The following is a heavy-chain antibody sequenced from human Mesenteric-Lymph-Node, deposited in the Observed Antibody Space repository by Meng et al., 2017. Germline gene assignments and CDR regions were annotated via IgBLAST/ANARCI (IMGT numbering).Heavy chain of an antibody. V-gene: IGHV4-4*02. D-gene: IGHD3-16*01. CDR2: IYHSGTT. CDR3: ARGGVTPRY. CDR1: GDSISNHNW. Sequence: SETLSLTCAVSGDSISNHNWWTWVRQPPGKGLEWIGEIYHSGTTNYNPSLKSRVTISVDMSKNHFSLNLTSVTAADTAVYYCARGGVTPRYWCQGTLVTVSS. J-gene: IGHJ4*02.